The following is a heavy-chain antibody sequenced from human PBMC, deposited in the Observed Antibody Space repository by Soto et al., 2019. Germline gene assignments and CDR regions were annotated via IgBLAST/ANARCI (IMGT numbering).Heavy chain of an antibody. J-gene: IGHJ6*03. CDR3: ASGSHNWNSREFYFYYNLDV. Sequence: GGSLRLSCAASGFTFSDYYMSWIRQAPGKGLEWVSYISSSGSTIYYADSVKGRFTISRDNSKNSLYLQMNSLRDEDTAVYYCASGSHNWNSREFYFYYNLDVWGQGTTVTVSS. D-gene: IGHD1-20*01. CDR1: GFTFSDYY. V-gene: IGHV3-11*04. CDR2: ISSSGSTI.